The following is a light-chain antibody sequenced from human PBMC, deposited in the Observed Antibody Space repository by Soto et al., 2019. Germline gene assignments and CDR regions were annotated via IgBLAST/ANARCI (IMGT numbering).Light chain of an antibody. J-gene: IGKJ2*01. CDR3: QQYYSYPYT. CDR2: AAS. CDR1: QGISGN. Sequence: AIRMTQSPSSFSASTGDRVTITCRASQGISGNLAWYQQKPGKAPKLLIYAASTLQSGVPSRFSGSKSGTDFTLTISCLQSEDFATYYCQQYYSYPYTFGQGTKLEI. V-gene: IGKV1-8*01.